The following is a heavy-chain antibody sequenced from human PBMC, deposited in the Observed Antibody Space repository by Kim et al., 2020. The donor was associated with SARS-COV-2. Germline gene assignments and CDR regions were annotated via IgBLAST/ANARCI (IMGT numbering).Heavy chain of an antibody. CDR3: ARPARTPSSYGDAFDI. J-gene: IGHJ3*02. Sequence: GGSLRLSCAASGFTFSSYSMNWVRQAPGKGLEWVSSISSSSSYIYYADSVKGRFTISRDNAKNSLYLQMNSLRAEDTAVYYCARPARTPSSYGDAFDIWGQGTMVTVSS. V-gene: IGHV3-21*01. CDR1: GFTFSSYS. CDR2: ISSSSSYI. D-gene: IGHD4-17*01.